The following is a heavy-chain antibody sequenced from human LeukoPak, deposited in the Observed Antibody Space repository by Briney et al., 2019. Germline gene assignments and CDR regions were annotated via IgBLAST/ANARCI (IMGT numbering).Heavy chain of an antibody. CDR1: GGSFSDYY. Sequence: SEALSLTCAVYGGSFSDYYWSWIRQPPGKGLEWIGEINPSGSTNYSPSLKSRVTISVDTSKNQFSLKLSSVAAADTAVYFCARVAYRYVINDWSRTGLGAYPTKYYDHMDVWDKGTTVTVSS. J-gene: IGHJ6*03. CDR3: ARVAYRYVINDWSRTGLGAYPTKYYDHMDV. D-gene: IGHD5-18*01. CDR2: INPSGST. V-gene: IGHV4-34*01.